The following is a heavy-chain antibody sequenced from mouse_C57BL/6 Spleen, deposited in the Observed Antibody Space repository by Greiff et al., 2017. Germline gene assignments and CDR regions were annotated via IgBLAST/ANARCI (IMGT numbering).Heavy chain of an antibody. V-gene: IGHV7-3*01. Sequence: DVMLVESGGGLVQPGGSLSLSCAASGFTFTDYYMSWVRQPPGKALEWLGFIRNKANGYTTEYSASVKGRFTISRDNYQSILYLQMNALRAENSATYCSARYRGGRDYFDYCGQGTTLTVSS. CDR2: IRNKANGYTT. CDR3: ARYRGGRDYFDY. D-gene: IGHD3-3*01. J-gene: IGHJ2*01. CDR1: GFTFTDYY.